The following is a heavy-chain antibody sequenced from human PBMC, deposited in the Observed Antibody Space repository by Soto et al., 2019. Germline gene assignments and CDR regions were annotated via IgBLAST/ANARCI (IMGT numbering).Heavy chain of an antibody. V-gene: IGHV3-23*01. CDR3: AKVEYCSGDGCYSIDY. Sequence: GGSLRLSCAASGFTFSSYPMTWVRQAPGKGLEWVSAISDSGGSTYYADSVKGRFTISRDNSINTLYLQMNSLRAEDTAIYYCAKVEYCSGDGCYSIDYWGQGTLVTVSS. CDR2: ISDSGGST. CDR1: GFTFSSYP. D-gene: IGHD2-15*01. J-gene: IGHJ4*02.